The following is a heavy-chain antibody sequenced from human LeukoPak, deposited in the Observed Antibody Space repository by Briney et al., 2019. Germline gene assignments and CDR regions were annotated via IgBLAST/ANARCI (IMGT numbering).Heavy chain of an antibody. J-gene: IGHJ6*02. CDR1: GRSISSYY. CDR2: IYYSGST. Sequence: PSETLSLTCTVSGRSISSYYWSWIRQPPGEGLEWIAFIYYSGSTKYNPSLQSRVTISVDTSKNQFSPRLSSVTAADTAVYYCARGLWLAAAGTYYYGMDVWGQGTTVTVSS. CDR3: ARGLWLAAAGTYYYGMDV. V-gene: IGHV4-59*08. D-gene: IGHD6-13*01.